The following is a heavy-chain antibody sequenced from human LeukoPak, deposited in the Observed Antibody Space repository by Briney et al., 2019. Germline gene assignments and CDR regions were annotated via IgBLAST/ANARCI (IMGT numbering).Heavy chain of an antibody. J-gene: IGHJ4*02. CDR3: ACGVAAAGWLYFDY. V-gene: IGHV4-4*07. CDR1: GGSITSYY. D-gene: IGHD6-13*01. Sequence: SETLSLTCTVSGGSITSYYWSWLRQPAGKGLEWIGRIYSSGTTNYNPSLKSRVTMSIDTTQFSLKLSSVTAADTAVYFCACGVAAAGWLYFDYWGQGSLVTVSS. CDR2: IYSSGTT.